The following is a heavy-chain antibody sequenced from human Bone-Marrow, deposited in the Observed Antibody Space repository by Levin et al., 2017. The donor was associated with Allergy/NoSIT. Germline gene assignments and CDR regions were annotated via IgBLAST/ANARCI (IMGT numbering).Heavy chain of an antibody. CDR2: ISYDGRET. V-gene: IGHV3-30*04. J-gene: IGHJ4*02. D-gene: IGHD1-1*01. CDR3: LRDWKRSGNAAMKCDY. CDR1: GFTFGTFA. Sequence: GGSLRLSCAASGFTFGTFAMHWVRQTPGQGLEWVAMISYDGRETYYGDFVRGRFTISRDNSQNTVHLQMNGLRVEDTAIYLCLRDWKRSGNAAMKCDYWGQGTQVTVSS.